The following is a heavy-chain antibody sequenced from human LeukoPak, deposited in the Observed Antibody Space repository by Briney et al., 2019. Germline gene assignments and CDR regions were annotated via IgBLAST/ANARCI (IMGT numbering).Heavy chain of an antibody. Sequence: SETLSLTCAVYGGSFSGYYWSWLGQPPGKGVEGIGEINHSGSTNYNPSLKSRVTISVDTSKNQFSLKLSSVTAADTAVYYCARGFSSGYYYYYYMDVWGKGTTVTVSS. D-gene: IGHD3-22*01. V-gene: IGHV4-34*01. J-gene: IGHJ6*03. CDR1: GGSFSGYY. CDR2: INHSGST. CDR3: ARGFSSGYYYYYYMDV.